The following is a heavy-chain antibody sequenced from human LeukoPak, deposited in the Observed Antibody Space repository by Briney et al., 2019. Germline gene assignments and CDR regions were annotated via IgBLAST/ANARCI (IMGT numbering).Heavy chain of an antibody. CDR2: IKQDGSEK. CDR1: GFTFSSYW. Sequence: GGSLILSCAASGFTFSSYWMSWVRQAPGKGLEWVANIKQDGSEKYYVDSVKGRFTISRDNAKNSLYLQMNSLRAEDTAVYYCARVGRTILVRGYFDYWGQGTLVTVSS. CDR3: ARVGRTILVRGYFDY. J-gene: IGHJ4*02. V-gene: IGHV3-7*03. D-gene: IGHD3-10*01.